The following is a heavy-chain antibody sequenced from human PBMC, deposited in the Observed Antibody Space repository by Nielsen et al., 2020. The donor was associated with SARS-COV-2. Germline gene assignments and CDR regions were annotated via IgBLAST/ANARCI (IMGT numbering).Heavy chain of an antibody. V-gene: IGHV3-30*03. J-gene: IGHJ4*02. Sequence: GESLKISCVASEISFRSYGMHWVRQAPGKGLEWVAVISYDGSNKYYADSVKGRFTISRDNSKNTLYLQMNSLRAEDTAVYYCARDPNGVVVVAATLDYWGQGTLVTVSS. D-gene: IGHD2-15*01. CDR1: EISFRSYG. CDR3: ARDPNGVVVVAATLDY. CDR2: ISYDGSNK.